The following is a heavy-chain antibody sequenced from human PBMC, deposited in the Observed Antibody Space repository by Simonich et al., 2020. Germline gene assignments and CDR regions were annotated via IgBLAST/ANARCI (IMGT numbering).Heavy chain of an antibody. D-gene: IGHD2-15*01. CDR1: GFTFSSYG. V-gene: IGHV3-33*01. CDR2: IWYDGSNK. J-gene: IGHJ4*02. Sequence: QVQLVESGGGVVQPGRSLRLSCAASGFTFSSYGMHLVRQAPGKGLEWVAVIWYDGSNKYYADSVKGRLTISRENSKNPLYLQMNSLRAEDTAVYYCARDRYCSGGSCYYFDYWGQGTLVTVSS. CDR3: ARDRYCSGGSCYYFDY.